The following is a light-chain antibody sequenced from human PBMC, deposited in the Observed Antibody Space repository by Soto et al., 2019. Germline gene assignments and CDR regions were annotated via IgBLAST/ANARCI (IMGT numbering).Light chain of an antibody. CDR1: QTVSGS. V-gene: IGKV1-5*01. J-gene: IGKJ1*01. Sequence: DIQMRQSPSTLSASVGDSVTITCRASQTVSGSLAWYQHKPGKAPKLLMYDDSTLESGVPSKISGSGSGTEFTLTISRLQPDDFATYYCQHYNSYSWTFGQGTTVETK. CDR2: DDS. CDR3: QHYNSYSWT.